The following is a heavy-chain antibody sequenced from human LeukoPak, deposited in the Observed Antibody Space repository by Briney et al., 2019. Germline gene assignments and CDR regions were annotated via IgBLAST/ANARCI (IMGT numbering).Heavy chain of an antibody. V-gene: IGHV3-30*02. J-gene: IGHJ4*02. Sequence: GGSLRLSCAASGFTFSSYGMHWVRQAPGKGLEWVAFIRYDGSNKYYADSVKGRFTISRDNSKNTLYLQMNSLRAEDTAVYYCAKTPLMEGLGELSSYFDYWGQGTLVTVSS. CDR3: AKTPLMEGLGELSSYFDY. CDR1: GFTFSSYG. D-gene: IGHD3-16*02. CDR2: IRYDGSNK.